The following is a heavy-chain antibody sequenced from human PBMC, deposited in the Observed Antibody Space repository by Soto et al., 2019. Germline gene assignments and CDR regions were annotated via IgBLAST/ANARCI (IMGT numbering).Heavy chain of an antibody. CDR2: INPNSGGT. V-gene: IGHV1-2*04. CDR3: ARDRGYCTNGVCYTGRDYYGMDV. J-gene: IGHJ6*02. CDR1: GYTFTGYY. D-gene: IGHD2-8*01. Sequence: ASVKVSCKASGYTFTGYYMHWVRQAPGQGLEWMGWINPNSGGTNYAQKFQGWVTMTRDTSISTAYMELSRLRSDDTAVYYCARDRGYCTNGVCYTGRDYYGMDVWGQ.